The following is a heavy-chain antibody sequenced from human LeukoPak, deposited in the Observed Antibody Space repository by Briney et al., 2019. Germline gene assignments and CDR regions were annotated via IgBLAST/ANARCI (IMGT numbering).Heavy chain of an antibody. Sequence: GSLRLSFAASGFTFDDYGMSWVRQASGKGLGWGSGFNWNGGSTGYADSVKGRFTISRDNAKNSLYLQMNSLRAEDTALYHCAREPDYYGSGSYYNAFDIWGQGTMVTVSS. D-gene: IGHD3-10*01. J-gene: IGHJ3*02. V-gene: IGHV3-20*02. CDR3: AREPDYYGSGSYYNAFDI. CDR2: FNWNGGST. CDR1: GFTFDDYG.